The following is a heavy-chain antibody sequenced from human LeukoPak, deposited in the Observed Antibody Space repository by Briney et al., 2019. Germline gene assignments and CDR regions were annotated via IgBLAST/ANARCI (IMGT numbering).Heavy chain of an antibody. V-gene: IGHV3-23*01. Sequence: GGSLRLSCTGSGFSFTSYAMSWVRQAPGKGLEWVSGIGGSGGSIYYADSVKGRFTISRDNSKNTLYLQMNSLRAEDTAVYYCAKEAHSSGWYYFDYWGQGTLVTVSS. D-gene: IGHD6-19*01. CDR1: GFSFTSYA. CDR2: IGGSGGSI. CDR3: AKEAHSSGWYYFDY. J-gene: IGHJ4*02.